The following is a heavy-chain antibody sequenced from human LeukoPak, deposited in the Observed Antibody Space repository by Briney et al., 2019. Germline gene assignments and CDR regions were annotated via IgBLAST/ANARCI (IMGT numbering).Heavy chain of an antibody. D-gene: IGHD6-13*01. CDR2: ISGSGGST. Sequence: GGSLRLSCAASGFTFSSYAMSWVPQAPGKGLEGFSAISGSGGSTYYADPVKGRFTISRDNSKTTLYLQMNSLRAEDTAVYYCAKDLRSRIAAAGTPYAEYFQHWRQGTLVTVSS. V-gene: IGHV3-23*01. CDR1: GFTFSSYA. J-gene: IGHJ1*01. CDR3: AKDLRSRIAAAGTPYAEYFQH.